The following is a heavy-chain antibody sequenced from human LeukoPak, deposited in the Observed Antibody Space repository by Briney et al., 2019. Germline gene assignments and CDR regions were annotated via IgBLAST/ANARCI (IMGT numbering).Heavy chain of an antibody. V-gene: IGHV4-59*01. CDR1: GGSINNKY. CDR3: ARGRNDPLPFDY. Sequence: SETLSLTCTVSGGSINNKYRSWIRQPPGRGLEWIGYVYSSGSTNYNPSLKSRVTISVDTSKNQFSLKLSSVTAADTAVHYCARGRNDPLPFDYWGQGTLVTVSS. CDR2: VYSSGST. D-gene: IGHD1-1*01. J-gene: IGHJ4*02.